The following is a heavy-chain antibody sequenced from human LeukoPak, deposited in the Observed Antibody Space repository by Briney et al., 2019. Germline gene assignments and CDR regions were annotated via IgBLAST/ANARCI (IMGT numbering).Heavy chain of an antibody. Sequence: GESLKISCKGSGYNFTNDWIAWVRQMPGRSLEWMGIIYPGDYDSRYSLSFEGQVTISADKSISTAYLRWSSLKASETAMYYCARMTSDWYLDYWGQGTLVTVSS. D-gene: IGHD6-19*01. J-gene: IGHJ4*02. CDR3: ARMTSDWYLDY. CDR2: IYPGDYDS. CDR1: GYNFTNDW. V-gene: IGHV5-51*01.